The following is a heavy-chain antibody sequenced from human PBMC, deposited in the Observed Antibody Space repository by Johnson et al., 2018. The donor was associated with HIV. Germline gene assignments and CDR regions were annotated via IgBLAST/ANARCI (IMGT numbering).Heavy chain of an antibody. CDR2: MYGGGST. J-gene: IGHJ3*01. V-gene: IGHV3-66*01. CDR3: ARGSSGSFDL. D-gene: IGHD6-6*01. CDR1: GFTFDDYG. Sequence: VLLVESGGGVVRPGGSLRLSCAASGFTFDDYGMSWVRQAPGKGLEWVSVMYGGGSTYHADSVKGRFTISRDSSQNAVYLQLSSLRAEDPALYYRARGSSGSFDLWGRGTMVTVSS.